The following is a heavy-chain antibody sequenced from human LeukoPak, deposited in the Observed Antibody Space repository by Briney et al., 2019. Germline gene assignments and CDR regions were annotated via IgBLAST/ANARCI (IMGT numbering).Heavy chain of an antibody. J-gene: IGHJ6*02. CDR2: IWYDGSKK. V-gene: IGHV3-33*01. Sequence: GGSLRLSCAASGFSFSSYGMHWVRQAPGKGLEWVAVIWYDGSKKYYADSVKGRFIISRDNSRNTLYLQMNSLRAEDTAVYYCASGGMLPYYYYYGMDVWGQGTTVTVSS. D-gene: IGHD2-8*01. CDR1: GFSFSSYG. CDR3: ASGGMLPYYYYYGMDV.